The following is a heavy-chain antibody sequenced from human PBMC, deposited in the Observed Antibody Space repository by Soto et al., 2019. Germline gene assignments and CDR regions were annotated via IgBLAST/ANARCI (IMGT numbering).Heavy chain of an antibody. D-gene: IGHD3-3*01. CDR2: IYYSGST. J-gene: IGHJ6*03. V-gene: IGHV4-61*08. CDR1: GGSISSGDYY. CDR3: ARVYYDFWSGYPYYYYYYMDV. Sequence: SETLSLTCTVSGGSISSGDYYWSWIRQPPGKGLEWIGYIYYSGSTNYNPSLKSRVTISVDTSKNQFSLKLSSVTAADTAVYYCARVYYDFWSGYPYYYYYYMDVWGKGTTVTVSS.